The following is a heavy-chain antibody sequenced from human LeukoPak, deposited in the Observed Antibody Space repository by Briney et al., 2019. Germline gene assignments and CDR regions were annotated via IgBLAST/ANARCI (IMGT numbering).Heavy chain of an antibody. CDR1: GFTFSRDW. CDR3: ATYSSSNAREFQY. Sequence: GSLRLSCEGSGFTFSRDWMGWVRQAPGKGLEWVANIRQDGGEKYYVDSVKGRFTISRDNAKNSLYLQMNSLRAEDTAVYYCATYSSSNAREFQYWGQGTLVTVSP. J-gene: IGHJ1*01. D-gene: IGHD2-2*01. V-gene: IGHV3-7*01. CDR2: IRQDGGEK.